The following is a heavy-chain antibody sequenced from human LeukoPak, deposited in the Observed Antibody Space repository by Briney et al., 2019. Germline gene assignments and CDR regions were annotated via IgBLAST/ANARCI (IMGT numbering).Heavy chain of an antibody. Sequence: PGGSLRLSCAASGFTFSSYDMNWVRQAPGKGLEWVSYISTSVSTTYYADSVKGRFTIARDNGKNSLYLHMSSLRGEDTAVYYCARYGRLGGESFDYWVQGTLVSVSS. CDR2: ISTSVSTT. CDR1: GFTFSSYD. D-gene: IGHD2-21*01. J-gene: IGHJ4*02. CDR3: ARYGRLGGESFDY. V-gene: IGHV3-48*03.